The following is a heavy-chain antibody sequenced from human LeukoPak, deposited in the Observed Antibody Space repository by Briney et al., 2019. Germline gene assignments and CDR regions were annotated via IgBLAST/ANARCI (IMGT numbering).Heavy chain of an antibody. CDR2: IFPRTSET. V-gene: IGHV5-51*01. D-gene: IGHD4-17*01. Sequence: RGESLKISCKGSGYSFTNYWIGWVRQMPGKGLEWMGIIFPRTSETKYSPSFQGQVIISVDKSISTAYLQWNSLTASDTAMYFCARPEYGASDYWGQRTLVTVSS. CDR1: GYSFTNYW. J-gene: IGHJ4*02. CDR3: ARPEYGASDY.